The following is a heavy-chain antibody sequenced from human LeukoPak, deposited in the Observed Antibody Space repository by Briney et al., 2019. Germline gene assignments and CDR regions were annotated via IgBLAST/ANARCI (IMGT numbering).Heavy chain of an antibody. V-gene: IGHV3-43*02. Sequence: GRSLRLSCAASAFTFDDYAMHWVSQAPGKGLEWVSLISGDGYSTYADSVKGRFTISRDNSKNSLYLQMNSLRTEDTALYYCAKSRGGPTMVRGVTSATDVYGMDVWGQGTTVTVSS. CDR2: ISGDGYST. D-gene: IGHD3-10*01. CDR3: AKSRGGPTMVRGVTSATDVYGMDV. CDR1: AFTFDDYA. J-gene: IGHJ6*02.